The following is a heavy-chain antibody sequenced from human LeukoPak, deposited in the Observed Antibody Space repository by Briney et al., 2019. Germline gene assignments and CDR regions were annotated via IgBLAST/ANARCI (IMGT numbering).Heavy chain of an antibody. V-gene: IGHV3-43*02. D-gene: IGHD3-22*01. J-gene: IGHJ4*02. CDR3: TKGATYYYDSSGYYNPGY. CDR1: GFTFDDYA. CDR2: INGDGSTT. Sequence: GGSLRLSCSASGFTFDDYAMLWVRQAPGKGLECVSLINGDGSTTSYADSVKGRFTISRDNSKNSLFLQMNSLRTEDTALYYCTKGATYYYDSSGYYNPGYWGQGTLVTVSS.